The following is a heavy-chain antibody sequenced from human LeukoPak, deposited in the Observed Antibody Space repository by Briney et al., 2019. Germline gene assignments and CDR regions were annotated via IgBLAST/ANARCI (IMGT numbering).Heavy chain of an antibody. CDR3: ARWLELMRNFDW. D-gene: IGHD5-24*01. CDR1: GFTFSDYW. V-gene: IGHV3-7*01. J-gene: IGHJ4*02. Sequence: QSGGSLRLSCVVSGFTFSDYWMSWVRQAPGKGLEWVANIKQDGSEKDYVDAMKGRFTISRDNAKNSLYLQMNSPRAEDTALYYCARWLELMRNFDWWGQGTLVTVSS. CDR2: IKQDGSEK.